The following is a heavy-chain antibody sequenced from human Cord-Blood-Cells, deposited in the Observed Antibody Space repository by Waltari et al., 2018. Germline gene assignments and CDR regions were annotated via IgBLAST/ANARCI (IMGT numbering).Heavy chain of an antibody. D-gene: IGHD6-19*01. J-gene: IGHJ3*02. CDR3: ARVPYSSGWYAFDI. Sequence: QVQLQQSGPGLVKPSQTLSLTCAISGDRVSSNSAAWNWNRPSPSRGLEWLGRTYYRSKWYNDYAVSVKSRITINPDTSKNQFSLQLNSVTPEDTAVYYCARVPYSSGWYAFDIWGQGTMVTVSS. CDR2: TYYRSKWYN. V-gene: IGHV6-1*01. CDR1: GDRVSSNSAA.